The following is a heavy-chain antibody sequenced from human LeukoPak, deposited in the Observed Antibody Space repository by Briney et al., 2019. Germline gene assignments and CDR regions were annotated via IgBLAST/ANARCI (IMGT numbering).Heavy chain of an antibody. CDR3: ARRAALDY. J-gene: IGHJ4*02. D-gene: IGHD2-15*01. V-gene: IGHV3-21*01. Sequence: GGSLRLSCAASGFSFSSYSMNWVRQAPGKGLEWVSSISSSSNYIYYADSVRGRFTISRDNAKNSLYLQMNSLRAEDTAVYYCARRAALDYWGQGTLVTVSS. CDR1: GFSFSSYS. CDR2: ISSSSNYI.